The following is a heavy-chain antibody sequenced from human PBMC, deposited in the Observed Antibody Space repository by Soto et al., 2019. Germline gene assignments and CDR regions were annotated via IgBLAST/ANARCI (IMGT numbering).Heavy chain of an antibody. CDR2: IYYSGST. V-gene: IGHV4-59*01. CDR1: CGSISSYY. J-gene: IGHJ4*02. D-gene: IGHD5-12*01. CDR3: ARGMATFDY. Sequence: SETLSLTCTVSCGSISSYYWSWIRQPPGKGLEWIGYIYYSGSTNYNPSLKSRVTISVDTSKNQFSLKLSSVTAADTAVYYCARGMATFDYWGQGTLVTVSS.